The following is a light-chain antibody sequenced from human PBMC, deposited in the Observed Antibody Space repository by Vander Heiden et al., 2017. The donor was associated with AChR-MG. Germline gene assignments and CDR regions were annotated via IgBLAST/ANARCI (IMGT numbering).Light chain of an antibody. CDR1: SSDVGGYNY. CDR3: SSYTSSSAVV. J-gene: IGLJ2*01. CDR2: DVS. V-gene: IGLV2-14*01. Sequence: QSALTPPASVSGSPGQSRTISCTGTSSDVGGYNYVSWYQQHPGKAPKLMIYDVSNRPSGVSNRFSGSKSGNTASLTISGLQAEDEADYYCSSYTSSSAVVFGGGTKLTVL.